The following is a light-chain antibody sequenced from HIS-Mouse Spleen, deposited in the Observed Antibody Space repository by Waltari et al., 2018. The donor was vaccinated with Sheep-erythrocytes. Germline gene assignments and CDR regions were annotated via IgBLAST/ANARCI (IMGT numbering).Light chain of an antibody. Sequence: DIQLTQSPSFLSASVGDRVTITCRASQGISSYLAWYQQKPGKAPKLLIYAASTLQSGVPSRFSCSGSETEFTLTISSLQPEDFATYYCQQLNSYPHTFGQGTKLEIK. CDR1: QGISSY. CDR3: QQLNSYPHT. V-gene: IGKV1-9*01. J-gene: IGKJ2*01. CDR2: AAS.